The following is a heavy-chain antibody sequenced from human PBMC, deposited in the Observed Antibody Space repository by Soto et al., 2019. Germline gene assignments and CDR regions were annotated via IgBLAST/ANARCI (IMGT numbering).Heavy chain of an antibody. CDR1: GGSISSSSYY. CDR2: IFYSGST. V-gene: IGHV4-39*01. CDR3: ARHLTYCSAGSCYSDFPYYGMDV. Sequence: QLQLQESGPGLVKPSETLSLTCTVSGGSISSSSYYWGWIRQPPGKGLEGIGRIFYSGSTYYNPSLKSRVTISADTSKNQFSLKLRSVTAADTAVYYCARHLTYCSAGSCYSDFPYYGMDVWGQGTTVTVSS. D-gene: IGHD2-15*01. J-gene: IGHJ6*02.